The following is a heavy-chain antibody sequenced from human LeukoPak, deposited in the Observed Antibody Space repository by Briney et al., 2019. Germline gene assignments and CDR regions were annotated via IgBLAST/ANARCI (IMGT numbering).Heavy chain of an antibody. D-gene: IGHD3-22*01. CDR3: ARYHFDSSGRFFDY. J-gene: IGHJ4*02. Sequence: GGSLRLSCAASGFTFGSYAMTWVRQSPRKGLQWVSTITGGGGNTYYADSVKGRFTVSRDNFKDTLHLQTNSLSAEDTAVYFCARYHFDSSGRFFDYWGQGTLVTVSS. V-gene: IGHV3-23*01. CDR2: ITGGGGNT. CDR1: GFTFGSYA.